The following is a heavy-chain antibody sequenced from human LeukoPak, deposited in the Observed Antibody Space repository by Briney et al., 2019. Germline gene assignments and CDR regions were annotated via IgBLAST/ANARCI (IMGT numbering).Heavy chain of an antibody. Sequence: PSETLSLTCAVYGGSFSGYYWGWIRQPPGKGLEWIGEINHSGSTNYNPSLKSRVTISVDTSENQFSLKLSSVTAADTAVYYCARGGRFGYGMDVWGKGTTVTVSS. V-gene: IGHV4-34*01. J-gene: IGHJ6*04. CDR2: INHSGST. CDR1: GGSFSGYY. D-gene: IGHD3-10*01. CDR3: ARGGRFGYGMDV.